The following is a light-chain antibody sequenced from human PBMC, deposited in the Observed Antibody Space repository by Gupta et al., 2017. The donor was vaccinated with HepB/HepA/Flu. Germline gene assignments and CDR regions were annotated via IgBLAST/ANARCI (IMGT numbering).Light chain of an antibody. CDR2: GAS. Sequence: VFTQSPRTLSFSPGERATLSCRASQSLSGSLLAWYQQKPGQAPRLLIYGASSRASGIPDRFNGSGSGTEFTLTINRLEPEDFAVYSCHQDCDSPRTFGPGTKVEIK. V-gene: IGKV3-20*01. CDR1: QSLSGSL. CDR3: HQDCDSPRT. J-gene: IGKJ1*01.